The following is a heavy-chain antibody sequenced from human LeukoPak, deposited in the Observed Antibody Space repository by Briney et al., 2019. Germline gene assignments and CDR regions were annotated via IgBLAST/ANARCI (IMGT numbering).Heavy chain of an antibody. D-gene: IGHD4-23*01. CDR3: AKDKGYGGPDGLLDY. CDR1: GFTVSSNY. V-gene: IGHV3-23*01. CDR2: ISGSGGST. J-gene: IGHJ4*02. Sequence: GGSLRLSCAASGFTVSSNYMSWVRQAPGKGLEWVSAISGSGGSTYYADSVKGRFTISRDNSKNTLYLQMNSLRAEDTAVYYCAKDKGYGGPDGLLDYWGQGTLVTVSS.